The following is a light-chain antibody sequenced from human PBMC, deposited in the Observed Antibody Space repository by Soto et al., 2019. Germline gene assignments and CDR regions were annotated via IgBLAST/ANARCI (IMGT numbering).Light chain of an antibody. CDR3: QKYNSAPLT. CDR2: ATS. V-gene: IGKV1-27*01. Sequence: DVQMTQSPSPLSAFVGDRVTITCRASQGIAPYLAWFQQKPGKVPKLLIYATSTLQSGVPSRFSGSGSGTDSTLTINSLQPEDVGTYYCQKYNSAPLTFGGGTKVEIK. J-gene: IGKJ4*01. CDR1: QGIAPY.